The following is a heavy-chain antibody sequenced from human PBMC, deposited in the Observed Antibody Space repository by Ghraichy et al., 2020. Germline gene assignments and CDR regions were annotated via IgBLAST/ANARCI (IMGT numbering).Heavy chain of an antibody. CDR1: GFTVSSSY. V-gene: IGHV3-53*01. Sequence: GGSLRLSCAASGFTVSSSYMSWVRQAPGKGLEWVSVIYSGDNTYYADFVKGRFTISRDNSKSTLYLQMNSLRADDTAIYYCASRLSGAVSFDYWGQGTLVTVSS. J-gene: IGHJ4*02. CDR2: IYSGDNT. D-gene: IGHD6-13*01. CDR3: ASRLSGAVSFDY.